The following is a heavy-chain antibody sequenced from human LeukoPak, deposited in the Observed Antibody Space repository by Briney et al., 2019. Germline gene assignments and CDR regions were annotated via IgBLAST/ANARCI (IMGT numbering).Heavy chain of an antibody. CDR3: ARGADELLSRLFDY. V-gene: IGHV3-33*01. D-gene: IGHD2-2*01. J-gene: IGHJ4*02. CDR1: GFTFSSYG. Sequence: GRSLRLSCAASGFTFSSYGMHWVRQAPGKGLEWVAVIWYDGSNKYYADSVKGRSTISRDNSKNTLYLQMNSLRAEDTAVYYCARGADELLSRLFDYWGQGTLVTVSS. CDR2: IWYDGSNK.